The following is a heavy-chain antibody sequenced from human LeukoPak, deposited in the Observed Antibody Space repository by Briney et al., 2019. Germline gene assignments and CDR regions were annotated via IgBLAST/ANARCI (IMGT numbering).Heavy chain of an antibody. Sequence: PGGSLRLSCAASGFTVSSNYMSWVRQAPGKGLEWVSVIYSGGSTYYADSVKGRFTISRDNSKDTLYLQMNSLRAEDTAVYYCGRDSEKGEPRAWAFDIWGQGTMVTVSS. V-gene: IGHV3-66*01. D-gene: IGHD1-26*01. CDR3: GRDSEKGEPRAWAFDI. J-gene: IGHJ3*02. CDR2: IYSGGST. CDR1: GFTVSSNY.